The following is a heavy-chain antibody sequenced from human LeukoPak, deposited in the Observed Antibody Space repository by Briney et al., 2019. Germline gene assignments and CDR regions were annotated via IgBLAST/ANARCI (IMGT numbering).Heavy chain of an antibody. V-gene: IGHV3-23*01. D-gene: IGHD3-22*01. Sequence: GGSLRLSCTASGFTFSSYAMSWVRQAPGKGLEWISAISGSGGSTYYADSVKGRFTMSRDNSKNTLYLQMNSLRAEDTAVYYCAKDLSGYDSSGFDYWGQGTLVTVSS. CDR1: GFTFSSYA. CDR3: AKDLSGYDSSGFDY. CDR2: ISGSGGST. J-gene: IGHJ4*02.